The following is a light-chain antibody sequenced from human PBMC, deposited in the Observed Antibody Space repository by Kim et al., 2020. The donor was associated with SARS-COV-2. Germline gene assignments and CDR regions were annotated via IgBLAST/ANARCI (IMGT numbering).Light chain of an antibody. V-gene: IGLV3-1*01. CDR1: KLGDKY. CDR2: QDS. CDR3: QAWDSSTAV. J-gene: IGLJ3*02. Sequence: VSPGQTASITCSGDKLGDKYACWYQQKPGQSPVLVIYQDSKRPSGIPERFSGSNSGNTATLTISGTQAMDEADYYCQAWDSSTAVFGGGNQLTVL.